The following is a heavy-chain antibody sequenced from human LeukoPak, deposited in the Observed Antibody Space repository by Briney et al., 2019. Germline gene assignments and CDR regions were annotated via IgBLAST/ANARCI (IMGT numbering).Heavy chain of an antibody. CDR3: VREDTPATANY. CDR2: IWVDGINK. V-gene: IGHV3-33*01. Sequence: GGSLRLSCAASGFTFSSYGMHWVRQAPGKGLEWVTVIWVDGINKYYADSVKGRFTISRDNSKDTLFLQMHSLRPGDTAVYYCVREDTPATANYWGQGTLVTISS. CDR1: GFTFSSYG. D-gene: IGHD2-21*02. J-gene: IGHJ4*02.